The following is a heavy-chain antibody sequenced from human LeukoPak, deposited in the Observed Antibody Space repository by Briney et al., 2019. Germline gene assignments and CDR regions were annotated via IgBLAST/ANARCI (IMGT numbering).Heavy chain of an antibody. CDR3: ARAQYCSSTSCYAGWFDP. J-gene: IGHJ5*02. V-gene: IGHV4-4*07. CDR1: GGSISSYY. D-gene: IGHD2-2*01. Sequence: PSETLSLTCTVSGGSISSYYWSWIRQPAGKGLEWIGRIYTSGSTNYNPSLKSRVTMSVDTSKNQFSLKLSSVTAADTAVYYCARAQYCSSTSCYAGWFDPWGQGTLVTVSS. CDR2: IYTSGST.